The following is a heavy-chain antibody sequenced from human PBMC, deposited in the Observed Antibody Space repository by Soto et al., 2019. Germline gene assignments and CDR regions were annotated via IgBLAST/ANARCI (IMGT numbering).Heavy chain of an antibody. CDR2: IKSKTDGGTT. CDR3: TTDRYSSSFYYYYGMDV. J-gene: IGHJ6*02. CDR1: GFTFSNAW. V-gene: IGHV3-15*05. Sequence: GGTLRLSCAASGFTFSNAWMSWVRKAPGKGLESVGRIKSKTDGGTTDYAAPVKCRFTISRDDSKNTLYLQMNSLKTEDTAVYYCTTDRYSSSFYYYYGMDVWGQGTTVTVSS. D-gene: IGHD6-6*01.